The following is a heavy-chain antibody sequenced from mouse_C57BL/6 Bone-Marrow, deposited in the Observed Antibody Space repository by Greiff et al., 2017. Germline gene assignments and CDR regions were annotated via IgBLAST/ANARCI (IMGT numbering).Heavy chain of an antibody. D-gene: IGHD1-1*01. V-gene: IGHV1-81*01. CDR2: IYPRSGNT. J-gene: IGHJ3*01. Sequence: QVQLQQSGAELARPGASVKLSCKASGYTFTSYGISWVKQRTGQGLEWIGEIYPRSGNTYYNEKFKGKATLTADKSSSTAYMELRRLTSEDSAVYFCARPYYGSSYQFAYWGQGTLVTVSA. CDR3: ARPYYGSSYQFAY. CDR1: GYTFTSYG.